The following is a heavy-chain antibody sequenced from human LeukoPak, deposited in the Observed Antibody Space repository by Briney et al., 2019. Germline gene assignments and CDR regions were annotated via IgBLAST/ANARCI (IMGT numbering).Heavy chain of an antibody. CDR2: INHSGST. J-gene: IGHJ4*02. Sequence: SETLSLTCTVSGGSISSYYWSWIRQPPGKGLEWIGEINHSGSTNYNPSLKSRVTISVDTSKNQFSLKLSSVTAADTAVYYCARGSPGYYDYVWGSYRYTFDYWGQGTLVTVSS. CDR1: GGSISSYY. CDR3: ARGSPGYYDYVWGSYRYTFDY. V-gene: IGHV4-34*01. D-gene: IGHD3-16*02.